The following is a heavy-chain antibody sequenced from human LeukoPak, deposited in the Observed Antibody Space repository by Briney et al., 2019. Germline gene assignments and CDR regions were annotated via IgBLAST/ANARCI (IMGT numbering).Heavy chain of an antibody. D-gene: IGHD3-16*01. CDR1: GYSFTSYW. CDR2: IYPGDSDT. V-gene: IGHV5-51*01. Sequence: GESLKISCKGSGYSFTSYWIGWVRQMPGKGLEWMGIIYPGDSDTRYSPSFQGQVTLSADKSISTAYLQWSSLKASDTAMYYCARSQRGDTTPYYFDYWGQGTLVTVSS. J-gene: IGHJ4*02. CDR3: ARSQRGDTTPYYFDY.